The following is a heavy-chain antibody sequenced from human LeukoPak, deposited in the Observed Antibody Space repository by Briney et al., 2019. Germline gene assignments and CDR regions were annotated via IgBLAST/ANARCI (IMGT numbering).Heavy chain of an antibody. D-gene: IGHD2-2*01. CDR2: IYHSGST. V-gene: IGHV4-59*04. CDR3: ATLNYAMNAFDI. Sequence: PSETLSLTCTVSGGSISSYYWSWIRQPPGKGLEWIGYIYHSGSTYYNPSLKSRVTISVDRSKNQFSLKLSSVTAADTAVYYCATLNYAMNAFDIWGQGTMVTVSS. CDR1: GGSISSYY. J-gene: IGHJ3*02.